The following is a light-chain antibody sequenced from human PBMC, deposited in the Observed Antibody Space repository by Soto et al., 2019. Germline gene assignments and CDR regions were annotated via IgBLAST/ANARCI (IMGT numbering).Light chain of an antibody. V-gene: IGKV1-6*01. CDR1: QGIGTE. CDR2: GTS. Sequence: AIQMTQSPSSLSASVGDRVTITCRAIQGIGTELGWYQQRPGKAPRLLIYGTSTLQYGVPSRFSGSGSDTDFTLIICSLQPEDFATYYCLQDSSYPRTFGQGTKVEIK. CDR3: LQDSSYPRT. J-gene: IGKJ1*01.